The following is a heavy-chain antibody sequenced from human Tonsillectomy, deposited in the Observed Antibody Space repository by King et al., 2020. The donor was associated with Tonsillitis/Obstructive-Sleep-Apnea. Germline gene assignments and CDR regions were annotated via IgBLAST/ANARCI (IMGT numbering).Heavy chain of an antibody. CDR2: SNAGNGNT. Sequence: AQLVQSGAEVKKPGASVKVSCKASGYTFTSYAMHWVRQAPGQRLEWMGWSNAGNGNTTYSQKFQGRVTITRDPSASTAYMELSSLGSEDTAVYYCARQVGDGSGSYPARYYYMDVWGKGTTVTVSS. CDR3: ARQVGDGSGSYPARYYYMDV. V-gene: IGHV1-3*01. J-gene: IGHJ6*03. D-gene: IGHD3-10*01. CDR1: GYTFTSYA.